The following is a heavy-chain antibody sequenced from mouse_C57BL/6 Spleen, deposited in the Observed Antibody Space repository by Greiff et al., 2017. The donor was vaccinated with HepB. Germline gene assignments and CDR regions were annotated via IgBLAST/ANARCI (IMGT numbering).Heavy chain of an antibody. CDR2: IDPETGGT. V-gene: IGHV1-15*01. CDR3: TRGDGYWAWFAY. J-gene: IGHJ3*01. CDR1: GYTFTDYE. Sequence: VQLQQSGAELVRPGASVTLSCKASGYTFTDYEMHWVKQTPVHGLEWIGAIDPETGGTAYNQKFKGKAILTADKSSSTAYMELRSLTSEDSAVYYCTRGDGYWAWFAYWGQGTLVTVSA. D-gene: IGHD2-3*01.